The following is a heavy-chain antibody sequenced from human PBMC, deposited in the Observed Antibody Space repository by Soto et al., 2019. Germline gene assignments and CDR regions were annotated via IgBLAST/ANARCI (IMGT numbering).Heavy chain of an antibody. Sequence: QLQLQESGPGLVKPSETLSLTCTVSGGSISSSRYYWCWIRQPPGKGLEWIGSIYYSGSTYYNPYLKSRVTISVDTSKNQLSLKLTSVTAADKAVYYCESDSGPRISHNWGQGTLVTVSS. D-gene: IGHD6-25*01. CDR3: ESDSGPRISHN. CDR2: IYYSGST. J-gene: IGHJ4*02. V-gene: IGHV4-39*01. CDR1: GGSISSSRYY.